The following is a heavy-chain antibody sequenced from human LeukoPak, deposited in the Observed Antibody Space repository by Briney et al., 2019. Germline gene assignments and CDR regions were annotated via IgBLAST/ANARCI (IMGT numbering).Heavy chain of an antibody. Sequence: GGSLRLSCAASGFTFTSYSMNWVRQAPGKGLEWVSSISSSGNYIYYADSAKGRFTISRDNAGNSLYLQMNSLRAEDTAVYYCAKIRWWIIDYWGQGTLVTVSS. CDR1: GFTFTSYS. J-gene: IGHJ4*02. V-gene: IGHV3-21*01. D-gene: IGHD2-15*01. CDR2: ISSSGNYI. CDR3: AKIRWWIIDY.